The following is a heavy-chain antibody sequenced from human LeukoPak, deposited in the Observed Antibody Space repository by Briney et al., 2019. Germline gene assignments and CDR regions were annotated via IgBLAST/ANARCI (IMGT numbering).Heavy chain of an antibody. J-gene: IGHJ4*02. CDR1: GGTFSSYA. CDR3: AREVRGTIFGVVITPLDY. CDR2: IIPILGIA. V-gene: IGHV1-69*04. Sequence: SVKVSCKASGGTFSSYAISWVRQAPGQGLEWMGRIIPILGIANYAQKLQGRVTMTTDTSTSTAYMELRSLRSDDTAVYYCAREVRGTIFGVVITPLDYWGQGTLVTVSS. D-gene: IGHD3-3*01.